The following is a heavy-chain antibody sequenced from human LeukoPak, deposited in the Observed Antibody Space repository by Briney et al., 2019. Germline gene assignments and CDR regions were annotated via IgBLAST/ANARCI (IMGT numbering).Heavy chain of an antibody. Sequence: SVKVSCKASGGTFSTYGVNWVRQAPGQGLEWMGGIIPIFGVANYAQKFQGRVTLTTDESTNTAYMELSSLRSEDTAVFYCAVEMTTKTGIFFDFWGQGTLVTVSS. CDR1: GGTFSTYG. CDR3: AVEMTTKTGIFFDF. V-gene: IGHV1-69*05. J-gene: IGHJ4*02. D-gene: IGHD5-24*01. CDR2: IIPIFGVA.